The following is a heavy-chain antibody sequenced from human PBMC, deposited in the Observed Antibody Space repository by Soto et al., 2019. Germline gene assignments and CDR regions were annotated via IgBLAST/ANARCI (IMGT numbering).Heavy chain of an antibody. Sequence: EVQLVESGGGLVKPGGSLRLSCAASGFTVSNAWMNWVRQAPGKGLEWVGRIKSKTDGGTTDYAAPVKGRFTISRDDSKNTLYLQMNSLKTEDTAVYYCTTDYYDSSGYIDYWGQGTLVTVSS. CDR1: GFTVSNAW. V-gene: IGHV3-15*07. CDR2: IKSKTDGGTT. D-gene: IGHD3-22*01. J-gene: IGHJ4*02. CDR3: TTDYYDSSGYIDY.